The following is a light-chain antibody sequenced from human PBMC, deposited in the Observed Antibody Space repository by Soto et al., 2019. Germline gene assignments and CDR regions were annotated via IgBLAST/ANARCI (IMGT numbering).Light chain of an antibody. CDR3: QQYDNWPWT. CDR1: QSVSSN. CDR2: GAS. V-gene: IGKV3-15*01. Sequence: EIVMTQSPATLSVSPGERATLSCRASQSVSSNLAWYQQKPGQAPRLLIYGASTRATDIPARFSGNGSGTEVTLTISSLQSEDFAIYYCQQYDNWPWTFGPGTKVEIK. J-gene: IGKJ1*01.